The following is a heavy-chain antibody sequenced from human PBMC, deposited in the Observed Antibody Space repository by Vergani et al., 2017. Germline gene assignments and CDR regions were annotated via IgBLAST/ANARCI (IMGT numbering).Heavy chain of an antibody. Sequence: QLQLQESGPGLVKPSETLSLTCTVSGGSISSSSYYWGWIRQPPGKGLEWIGSIYYSGSTYYNPSLKSRFTISVDTSKNQCSLKLSSVTAADTAVYYCARSNVEYSSSSAFDYWGQGTLVTVSS. CDR2: IYYSGST. V-gene: IGHV4-39*01. D-gene: IGHD6-6*01. J-gene: IGHJ4*02. CDR1: GGSISSSSYY. CDR3: ARSNVEYSSSSAFDY.